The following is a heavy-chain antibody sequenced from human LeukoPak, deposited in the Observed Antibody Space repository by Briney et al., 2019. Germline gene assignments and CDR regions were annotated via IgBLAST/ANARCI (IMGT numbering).Heavy chain of an antibody. CDR1: GVSISTSTYY. J-gene: IGHJ4*02. CDR2: MFYRGST. CDR3: ARQGGWGGAASLIEY. V-gene: IGHV4-39*01. D-gene: IGHD1-26*01. Sequence: PSETLSLTCTVSGVSISTSTYYWAWIRQPPGKGLEWIGSMFYRGSTYYNPSLKSRVTISVDTSKNQFSLKLSSVTASDTAICYCARQGGWGGAASLIEYWGQGTLVTVSS.